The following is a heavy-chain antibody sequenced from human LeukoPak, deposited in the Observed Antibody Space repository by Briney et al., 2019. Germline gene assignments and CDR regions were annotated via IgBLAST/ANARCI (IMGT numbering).Heavy chain of an antibody. D-gene: IGHD3-22*01. CDR3: ARRVYDSSKAWTTEYYMDV. V-gene: IGHV4-38-2*02. Sequence: PSETLSLTCTVSGYSISSGYYWGWIRQSPEKGLEWIGSIYHSGATYYNPSLKSRVTISVDTSKNQFSLKLSSVTAADTAVYYCARRVYDSSKAWTTEYYMDVWGKGTTVTVSS. CDR2: IYHSGAT. CDR1: GYSISSGYY. J-gene: IGHJ6*03.